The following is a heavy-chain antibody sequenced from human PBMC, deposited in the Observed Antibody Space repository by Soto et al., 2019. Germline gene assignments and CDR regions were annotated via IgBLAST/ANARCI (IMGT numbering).Heavy chain of an antibody. CDR3: ARVLVRSSSWYLGKGYYFDY. J-gene: IGHJ4*02. V-gene: IGHV1-69*13. Sequence: SVKVSCKASGGTFSSYAISWVRQVPGQGLEWMGGIIPIFGTANYAQKFQGRVTITADESTSTAYMELSSLRSEDTAVYYCARVLVRSSSWYLGKGYYFDYWGQGTLVTVSS. CDR1: GGTFSSYA. D-gene: IGHD6-13*01. CDR2: IIPIFGTA.